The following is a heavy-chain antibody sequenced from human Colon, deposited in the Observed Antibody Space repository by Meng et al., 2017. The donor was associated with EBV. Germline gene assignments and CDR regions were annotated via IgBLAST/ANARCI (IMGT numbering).Heavy chain of an antibody. CDR1: CGSISSVYW. CDR3: ARGGYYSFDY. V-gene: IGHV4-4*02. J-gene: IGHJ4*02. CDR2: IYNSGST. D-gene: IGHD5-18*01. Sequence: QGQLQEAGPGLVKPSDTLSLTCAVSCGSISSVYWWTWVRQSPGKGLEWIGEIYNSGSTNYNPSLKSRVTISVDKSKNQFSLKLTSVTAADTAVYYCARGGYYSFDYWGQRTLVTVSS.